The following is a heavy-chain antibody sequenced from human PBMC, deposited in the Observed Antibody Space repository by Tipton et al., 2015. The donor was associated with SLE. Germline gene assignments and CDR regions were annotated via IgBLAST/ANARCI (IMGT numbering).Heavy chain of an antibody. CDR3: ARDGRNCGDDCPRNWFDP. Sequence: TLSLTCTVSGGSIRSYSWTWIRQPPGKGLEWIGSVSYSGSTNYNPSLRSRVTILRDTSRNQFSLKLSSVTAADTAVYYCARDGRNCGDDCPRNWFDPWGQGTLVTVSS. CDR2: VSYSGST. V-gene: IGHV4-59*12. CDR1: GGSIRSYS. J-gene: IGHJ5*02. D-gene: IGHD2-21*01.